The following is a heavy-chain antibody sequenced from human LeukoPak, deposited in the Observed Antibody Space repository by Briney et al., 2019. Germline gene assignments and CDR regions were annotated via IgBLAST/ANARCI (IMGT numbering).Heavy chain of an antibody. CDR3: ARRIPANWFDP. D-gene: IGHD2-21*01. CDR1: GGSSSGYY. Sequence: SETLSPTCPVYGGSSSGYYWSWIRQPQGKGLEWIGEINHSGSTNYNPSLKSRVTISVDPSKNQFSLKLSSVTAADTAVYYCARRIPANWFDPWGQGTLVTVSS. CDR2: INHSGST. J-gene: IGHJ5*02. V-gene: IGHV4-34*01.